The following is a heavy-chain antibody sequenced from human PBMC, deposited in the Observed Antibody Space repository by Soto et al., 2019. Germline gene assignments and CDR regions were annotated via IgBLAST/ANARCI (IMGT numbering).Heavy chain of an antibody. J-gene: IGHJ6*03. CDR3: ARDGVEYSGYDYGGDYYYYYMDV. CDR2: IKQDGSEK. Sequence: EVQLVESGGGLVQPGGSLRLSCAASGFTFSSYWMSWVRQAPGKGLEWVANIKQDGSEKYYVDSVKGRFTISRDNAKNSLYLQMNSLRAEDTAVYYCARDGVEYSGYDYGGDYYYYYMDVWGKGTTVTVSS. V-gene: IGHV3-7*01. CDR1: GFTFSSYW. D-gene: IGHD5-12*01.